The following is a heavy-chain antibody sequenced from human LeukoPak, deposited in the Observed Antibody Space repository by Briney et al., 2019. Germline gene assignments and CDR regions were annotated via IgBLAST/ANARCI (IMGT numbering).Heavy chain of an antibody. V-gene: IGHV3-30-3*01. CDR2: ISYDGGTT. Sequence: GGSLRLSCAASGFTFGSYAMNWVRQAPGKGLEWVAVISYDGGTTYYTDSVKGRFTISRDNSKNTLYLQMNSLRAEDTAVYYCVKGSGNPSYYYYYYMDVWGKGTTVTVSS. CDR1: GFTFGSYA. CDR3: VKGSGNPSYYYYYYMDV. D-gene: IGHD1-1*01. J-gene: IGHJ6*03.